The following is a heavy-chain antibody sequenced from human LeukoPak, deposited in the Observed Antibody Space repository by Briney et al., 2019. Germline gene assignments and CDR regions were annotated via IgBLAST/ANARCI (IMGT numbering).Heavy chain of an antibody. J-gene: IGHJ4*02. Sequence: GGSLRLSCAASGFTFSSYGMHWVRQAPGKGLEWVAVISYDGSNKYYADSVKGRFTISRDNSKNTLYLQMNSLRAEDTAVYYCANTPGGYDDYWGQGTLVTVSS. V-gene: IGHV3-30*18. D-gene: IGHD5-12*01. CDR3: ANTPGGYDDY. CDR1: GFTFSSYG. CDR2: ISYDGSNK.